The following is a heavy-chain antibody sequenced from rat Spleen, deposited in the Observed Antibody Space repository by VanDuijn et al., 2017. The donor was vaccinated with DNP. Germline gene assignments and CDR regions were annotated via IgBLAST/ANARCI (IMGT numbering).Heavy chain of an antibody. V-gene: IGHV5-31*01. D-gene: IGHD1-1*01. CDR2: ITSSGGST. J-gene: IGHJ4*01. Sequence: EVQLVESGGGLVQPGRSLKLSCAASGFTFNKYWMTWIRQVPGKGLEWVAAITSSGGSTYYPDSVKGRFTISRDNAKSTLYLQMNSLRSEDTATYYCTRGTYSYWGQGTSVTVSS. CDR3: TRGTYSY. CDR1: GFTFNKYW.